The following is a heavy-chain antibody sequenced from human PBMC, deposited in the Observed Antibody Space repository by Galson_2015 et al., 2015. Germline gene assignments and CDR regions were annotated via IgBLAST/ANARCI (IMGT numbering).Heavy chain of an antibody. V-gene: IGHV1-18*01. Sequence: SVKVSCKASGYTFTSYGISWVRQAPGQGLEWIGWISAYNGNTNYAQKLQGRVTMTTDTSTSTAYMELRSLRSDDTAVYYCARAIRAAAGTGLGWFDPWGQGTLVTVSS. CDR1: GYTFTSYG. CDR3: ARAIRAAAGTGLGWFDP. D-gene: IGHD6-13*01. J-gene: IGHJ5*02. CDR2: ISAYNGNT.